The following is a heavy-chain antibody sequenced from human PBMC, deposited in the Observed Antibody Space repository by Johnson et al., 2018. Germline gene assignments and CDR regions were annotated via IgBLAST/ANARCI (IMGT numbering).Heavy chain of an antibody. Sequence: VQLVESGGGLVKPGGSLRLSCTTSGFSLTDTWITWVRQAPGKGLAWAGRSKSKTDGGTTDYAAPVKGRFTISRDDSKNSLCLQMNSLKTEDTAVYYCAPYAVEIWGQGTIVTVSS. J-gene: IGHJ3*02. CDR2: SKSKTDGGTT. CDR1: GFSLTDTW. V-gene: IGHV3-15*07. CDR3: APYAVEI.